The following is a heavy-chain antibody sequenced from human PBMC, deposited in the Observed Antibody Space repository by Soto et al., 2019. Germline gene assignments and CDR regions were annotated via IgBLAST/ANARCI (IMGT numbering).Heavy chain of an antibody. Sequence: GGSLRLSCAASGFTFSSYAMSWVRQAPGKGLEWVSGISGDGSSTYYADSVKGRFTISRHNSKNTLYLQMNSLRAEDTAVYYCAKDSGIAAAGSFYYWGQGTLVTVSS. CDR1: GFTFSSYA. D-gene: IGHD6-13*01. CDR2: ISGDGSST. J-gene: IGHJ4*02. CDR3: AKDSGIAAAGSFYY. V-gene: IGHV3-23*01.